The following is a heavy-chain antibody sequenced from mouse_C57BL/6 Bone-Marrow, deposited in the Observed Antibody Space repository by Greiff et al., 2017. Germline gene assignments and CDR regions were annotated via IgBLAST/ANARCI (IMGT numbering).Heavy chain of an antibody. D-gene: IGHD2-4*01. CDR2: INPYNGGT. CDR3: AVYDYDGY. CDR1: GYTFTDYY. Sequence: VHVKQSGPVLVKPGASVKMSCKASGYTFTDYYMNWVKQSHGKSLEWIGVINPYNGGTSYNQKFKGKATLTVDKSSSTAYMELNSLTSEDSAVYYCAVYDYDGYWGQGTTLTVSS. V-gene: IGHV1-19*01. J-gene: IGHJ2*01.